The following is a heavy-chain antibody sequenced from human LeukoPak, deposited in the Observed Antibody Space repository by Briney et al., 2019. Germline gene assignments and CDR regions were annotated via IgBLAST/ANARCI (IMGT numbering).Heavy chain of an antibody. Sequence: GRSLRLSCAASGFTFSSYAMHWVRQAPGKGLEWVAVISYDGSNKYYADSVKGRFTISRDNAKNSLYLQMNNLRAEDTAVYYCARDPLTLYNYYMDVWGKGTTVTVSS. CDR2: ISYDGSNK. J-gene: IGHJ6*03. D-gene: IGHD3-9*01. CDR1: GFTFSSYA. CDR3: ARDPLTLYNYYMDV. V-gene: IGHV3-30-3*01.